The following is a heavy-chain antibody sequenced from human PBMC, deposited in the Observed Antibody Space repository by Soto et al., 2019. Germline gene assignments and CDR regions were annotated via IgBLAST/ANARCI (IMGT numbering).Heavy chain of an antibody. D-gene: IGHD3-22*01. CDR1: GFTFSSYA. CDR3: AKPRVGDYYDSSGYYYDY. CDR2: ISGSGGST. Sequence: GGSLRLSCAASGFTFSSYAMSWVRQAPGKGLEWVSAISGSGGSTYYADSVKGRFTISRDNSKNTLYLQMNSLRAEDTAVYYCAKPRVGDYYDSSGYYYDYWGQGTLVTVSS. J-gene: IGHJ4*02. V-gene: IGHV3-23*01.